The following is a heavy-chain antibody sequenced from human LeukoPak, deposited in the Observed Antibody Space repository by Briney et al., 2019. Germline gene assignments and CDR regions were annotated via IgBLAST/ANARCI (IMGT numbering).Heavy chain of an antibody. CDR2: VSGSGGST. CDR1: GFTFSFYA. Sequence: PGWSLRLSCAASGFTFSFYAMSWVRQAPGKGLEWVSAVSGSGGSTYYADSVKGRFTISRDNSKNTLYLQMNSLRAEDTAVYYCARGLLVGNTGYYFDYWGQGTLVTVSS. D-gene: IGHD1-26*01. CDR3: ARGLLVGNTGYYFDY. J-gene: IGHJ4*02. V-gene: IGHV3-23*01.